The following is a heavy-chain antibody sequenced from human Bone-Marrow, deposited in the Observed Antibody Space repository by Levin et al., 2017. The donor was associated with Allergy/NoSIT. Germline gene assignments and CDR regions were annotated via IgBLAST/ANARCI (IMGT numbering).Heavy chain of an antibody. V-gene: IGHV4-31*11. CDR1: GHSISSFGYY. J-gene: IGHJ3*02. Sequence: SETLSLTCDVSGHSISSFGYYWNWIRQHPGKGPEWIGDFYYSGSTHYNPSLKSRATISADTSKNQLSLKLTSVTAADTAVYYCARERCNSSSCYSRDGLDIWGQGTMVTVSS. D-gene: IGHD2-2*01. CDR2: FYYSGST. CDR3: ARERCNSSSCYSRDGLDI.